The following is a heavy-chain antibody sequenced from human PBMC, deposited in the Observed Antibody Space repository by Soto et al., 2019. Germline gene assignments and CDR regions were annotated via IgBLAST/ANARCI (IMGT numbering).Heavy chain of an antibody. CDR1: GSSFVNYW. D-gene: IGHD3-10*01. V-gene: IGHV5-51*01. Sequence: GESLKISCKGFGSSFVNYWIGWVRQMPGKGLEWMGIIYAADSSTRYSPSFQGQVTLSADKSINTAYLQWSSLKASDTAMYYCARRLSPTYYGVDCWGQGTTVTVSS. CDR3: ARRLSPTYYGVDC. CDR2: IYAADSST. J-gene: IGHJ6*01.